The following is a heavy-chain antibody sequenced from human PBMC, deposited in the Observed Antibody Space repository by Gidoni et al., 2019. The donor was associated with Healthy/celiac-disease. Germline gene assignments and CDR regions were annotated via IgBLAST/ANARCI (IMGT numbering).Heavy chain of an antibody. CDR2: INHSGST. D-gene: IGHD3-22*01. J-gene: IGHJ4*02. CDR1: GGSFSGYY. Sequence: QVQLQQWGAGLLKPSETLSLTCAVYGGSFSGYYWSWIRQPPGKGLEWIGEINHSGSTNYNPSLKSRVTISVDTSKNQFSLKLSSVTAADTAVYYCARGRGITMIVVSRLVTQPFDYWGQGTLVTVSS. V-gene: IGHV4-34*01. CDR3: ARGRGITMIVVSRLVTQPFDY.